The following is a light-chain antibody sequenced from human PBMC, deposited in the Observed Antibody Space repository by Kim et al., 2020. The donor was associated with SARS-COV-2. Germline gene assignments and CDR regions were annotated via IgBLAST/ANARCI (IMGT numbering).Light chain of an antibody. CDR3: QSYDSSLSGWV. CDR2: GNS. Sequence: RVTIASPGSSSNIGAGSDVHWYQPRPGPAPNLLIYGNSNRPSGVPDRFSCSTSGTSASLAITGLQAEDEADYYCQSYDSSLSGWVFGGGTQLTVL. V-gene: IGLV1-40*01. CDR1: SSNIGAGSD. J-gene: IGLJ3*02.